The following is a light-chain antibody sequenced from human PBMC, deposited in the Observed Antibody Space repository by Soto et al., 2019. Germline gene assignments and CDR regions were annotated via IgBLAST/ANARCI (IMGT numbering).Light chain of an antibody. CDR1: QSVSRN. CDR2: GAS. V-gene: IGKV3-15*01. Sequence: EIVMTQSPATLSVSPGERATLSCRASQSVSRNLAWYQQKPGQAPRLLIYGASTRATGMPARFSGSGSGTEFTLTISSLQSEDFAVYYCQQYNNWQLTFGGGTKVDIK. CDR3: QQYNNWQLT. J-gene: IGKJ4*01.